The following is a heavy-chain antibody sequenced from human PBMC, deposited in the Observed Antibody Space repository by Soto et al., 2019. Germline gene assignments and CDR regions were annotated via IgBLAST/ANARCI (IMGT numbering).Heavy chain of an antibody. CDR2: IVPMFGTS. V-gene: IGHV1-69*06. J-gene: IGHJ6*02. CDR3: ARGDDFDYYYGVDV. Sequence: QVQLVQSGAEVKKPGSSVKVSCKASGGTFSNHAISWVRQAPGQGLEWMGGIVPMFGTSNYAQKFQGRVTTSADKSTNTAYMQLSSLTSEDTAVYYCARGDDFDYYYGVDVWGQGTTVTASS. CDR1: GGTFSNHA. D-gene: IGHD3-16*01.